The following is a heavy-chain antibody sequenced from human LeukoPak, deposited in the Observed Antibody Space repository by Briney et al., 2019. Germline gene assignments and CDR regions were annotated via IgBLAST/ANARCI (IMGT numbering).Heavy chain of an antibody. J-gene: IGHJ6*03. CDR2: MWYDGSNK. CDR1: GFTFSSYG. V-gene: IGHV3-33*06. CDR3: AKVGWFGELLATAYYYMDV. Sequence: GRSLRLSCAASGFTFSSYGMHWVRQAPGKGLEWVAVMWYDGSNKYYADSVKGRFTISRDNSKNTLYLQMNSLRAEDTAVYYCAKVGWFGELLATAYYYMDVWGKGTTVTVSS. D-gene: IGHD3-10*01.